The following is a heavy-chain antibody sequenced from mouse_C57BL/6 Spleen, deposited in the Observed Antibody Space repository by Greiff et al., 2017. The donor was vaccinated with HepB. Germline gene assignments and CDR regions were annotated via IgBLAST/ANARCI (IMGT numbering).Heavy chain of an antibody. CDR2: IDPSDSYT. Sequence: QVQLQQPGAELVRPGTSVKLSCKASGYTFTSYWMHWVKQRPGQGLEWIGVIDPSDSYTNYNQKFKGKATLTVDTSSSTAYMQLSSLTSEDSAVYYCARKSLYYSNYVEFAYWGQGTLVTVSA. CDR3: ARKSLYYSNYVEFAY. V-gene: IGHV1-59*01. CDR1: GYTFTSYW. D-gene: IGHD2-5*01. J-gene: IGHJ3*01.